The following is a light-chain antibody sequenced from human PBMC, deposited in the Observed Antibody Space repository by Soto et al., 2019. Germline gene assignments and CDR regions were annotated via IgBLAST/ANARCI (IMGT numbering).Light chain of an antibody. CDR3: QQYGSSVIT. CDR1: QSVSSN. V-gene: IGKV3-15*01. CDR2: GAS. Sequence: EIVMTQSPATLSVSPGERATLSCSASQSVSSNLAWYQQKPGQAPRLLIYGASTRATGIPARFSGSGSGTDFTLTISRLEPADFAVYYCQQYGSSVITFGQGTRLENK. J-gene: IGKJ5*01.